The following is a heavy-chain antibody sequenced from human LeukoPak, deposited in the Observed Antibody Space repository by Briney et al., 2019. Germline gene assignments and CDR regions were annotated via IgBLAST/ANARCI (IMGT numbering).Heavy chain of an antibody. CDR2: INSDGSRT. V-gene: IGHV3-74*01. CDR3: GRDSPLVEATVDY. J-gene: IGHJ4*02. D-gene: IGHD1-26*01. Sequence: GGSLRLSCAASGFTFSSYAMSWVRQAPGKGLVWVSHINSDGSRTNFADSVKGRFTISRDNAKNTLYLQMNSLRVEDTAVYYCGRDSPLVEATVDYWGQGTLVTVSS. CDR1: GFTFSSYA.